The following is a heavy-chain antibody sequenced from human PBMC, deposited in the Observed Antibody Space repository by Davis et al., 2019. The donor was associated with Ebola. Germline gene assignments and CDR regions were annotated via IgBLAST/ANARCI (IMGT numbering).Heavy chain of an antibody. J-gene: IGHJ6*02. CDR2: ISGAAIST. CDR1: GFTVSSNY. Sequence: GESLKISCAASGFTVSSNYMSWVRQAPGKGLKWVSGISGAAISTFYADSVKGRFTISRDNSKNMLYLQMNSLRAEDTAVYYCARDPWSGYPYYYYGMDVWGQGTTVTVSS. D-gene: IGHD3-3*01. CDR3: ARDPWSGYPYYYYGMDV. V-gene: IGHV3-53*01.